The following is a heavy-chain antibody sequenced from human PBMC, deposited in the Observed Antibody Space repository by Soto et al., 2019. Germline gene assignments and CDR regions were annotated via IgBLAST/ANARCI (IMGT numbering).Heavy chain of an antibody. CDR1: GDSISSTFW. J-gene: IGHJ4*02. Sequence: LSLTCAVSGDSISSTFWWTWARQSPGKGLEWIGEVYHTGNTRYNPSLKSRVTISVDKPNNQFPLKLSSVTAADTAVYYCARLGYYDSSGYYVGYWGQGTLVTVSS. CDR2: VYHTGNT. V-gene: IGHV4-4*02. CDR3: ARLGYYDSSGYYVGY. D-gene: IGHD3-22*01.